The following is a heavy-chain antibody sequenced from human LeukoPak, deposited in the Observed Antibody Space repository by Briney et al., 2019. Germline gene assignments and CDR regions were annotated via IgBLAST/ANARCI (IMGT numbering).Heavy chain of an antibody. D-gene: IGHD3-22*01. CDR2: INWDSVTI. J-gene: IGHJ6*02. Sequence: AGGSLRLSCAASGFTFDGYAMHWVRQAPGKGLEWVSGINWDSVTIGYADSVKGRFTISRDNTKNSLYLQMNSLRAEDTALYYCAKDALEYYYDSSGYDYYYYYGMDVWGQGTTVTVSS. V-gene: IGHV3-9*01. CDR1: GFTFDGYA. CDR3: AKDALEYYYDSSGYDYYYYYGMDV.